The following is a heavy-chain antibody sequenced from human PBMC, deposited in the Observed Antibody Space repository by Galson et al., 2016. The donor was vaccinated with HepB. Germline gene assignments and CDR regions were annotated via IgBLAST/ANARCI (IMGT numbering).Heavy chain of an antibody. V-gene: IGHV3-48*04. CDR2: ISISSTTI. J-gene: IGHJ6*04. CDR1: GFNLNDYS. Sequence: SLRLSCAASGFNLNDYSMNWARQSPGKGLEWLSFISISSTTIDYADSVKGRFIVSRDNAKQSLHLQMNSLKADDTSVYYCARGAPFEEAYTYTSDFYHGMDVWGKGAAVTVSS. CDR3: ARGAPFEEAYTYTSDFYHGMDV. D-gene: IGHD1-14*01.